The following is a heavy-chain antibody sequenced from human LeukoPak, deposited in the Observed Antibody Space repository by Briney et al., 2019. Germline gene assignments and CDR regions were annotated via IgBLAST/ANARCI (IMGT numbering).Heavy chain of an antibody. Sequence: PGGSLRLSCAASGFTFDDYAMHWVRQAPGKGLEWVALISWEGHTTYYADSVRGRLTIPRDNSKNSLYLQMNSLRTEDTAFYYCTRDTDYGSATNYFDSWGQGTLVSVSS. CDR1: GFTFDDYA. D-gene: IGHD3-10*01. CDR2: ISWEGHTT. J-gene: IGHJ4*02. V-gene: IGHV3-43*01. CDR3: TRDTDYGSATNYFDS.